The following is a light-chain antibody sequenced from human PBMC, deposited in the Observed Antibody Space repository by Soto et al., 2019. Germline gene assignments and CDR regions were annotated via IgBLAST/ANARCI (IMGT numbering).Light chain of an antibody. CDR1: QSISVY. Sequence: DIQMTQSPTSLSASVGDRVTITCRTSQSISVYLNWYQQKPGKAPKLLIYAASSLQSGVPSKFSGSGSGTDFNLTISSLQPEDVATYYCQQRYSTPYTFGQGTKLEIK. CDR2: AAS. V-gene: IGKV1-39*01. J-gene: IGKJ2*01. CDR3: QQRYSTPYT.